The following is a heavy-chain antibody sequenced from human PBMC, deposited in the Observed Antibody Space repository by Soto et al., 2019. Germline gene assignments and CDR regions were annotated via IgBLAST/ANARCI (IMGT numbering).Heavy chain of an antibody. CDR1: GFTFSNAW. D-gene: IGHD4-17*01. J-gene: IGHJ3*02. Sequence: GGSLRLSCAASGFTFSNAWMNWVRQAPGKGLERVGRIKSKTDGGTTDYAAPVKGKFTISRDDSKNTLYLQMNSLKTEDTAVYYCTTDSHLDTVADAFDIWGQGTMVTVSS. CDR2: IKSKTDGGTT. V-gene: IGHV3-15*07. CDR3: TTDSHLDTVADAFDI.